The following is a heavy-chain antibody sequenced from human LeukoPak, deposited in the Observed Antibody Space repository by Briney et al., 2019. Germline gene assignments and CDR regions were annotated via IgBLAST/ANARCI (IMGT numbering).Heavy chain of an antibody. CDR1: GFTFSSYG. Sequence: GGSLRLSCAASGFTFSSYGMHWVRQAPGKGLEWVAVISYDGSNKYYADSVKGRFTISRDNSKNTLYLQMNSLRAEDTAVYYCANWAGTGGYWGQGTLVTVSS. J-gene: IGHJ4*02. CDR3: ANWAGTGGY. CDR2: ISYDGSNK. V-gene: IGHV3-30*18. D-gene: IGHD6-19*01.